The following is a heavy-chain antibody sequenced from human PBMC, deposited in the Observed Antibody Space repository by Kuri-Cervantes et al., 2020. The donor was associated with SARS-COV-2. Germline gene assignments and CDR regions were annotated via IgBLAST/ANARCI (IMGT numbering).Heavy chain of an antibody. V-gene: IGHV3-21*01. CDR2: ISSSSSYI. J-gene: IGHJ3*02. D-gene: IGHD1-26*01. Sequence: GESLKISCAASGFTFSSYAMSWVRQAPGKGLEWVSSISSSSSYIYYADSVKGRFTISRDNARNSLYLQMNSLRAEDTAVYYCARGGAAFDAFDIWGQGTMVTVSS. CDR3: ARGGAAFDAFDI. CDR1: GFTFSSYA.